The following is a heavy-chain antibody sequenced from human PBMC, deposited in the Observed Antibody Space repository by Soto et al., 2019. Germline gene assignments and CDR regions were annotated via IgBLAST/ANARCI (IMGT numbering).Heavy chain of an antibody. CDR2: IYYSGST. J-gene: IGHJ4*02. Sequence: SETLFLTCAVYGGSFSGYYWSWIRQPPGKGLEWIGYIYYSGSTNYNPPLKSRVTISVDTSKNQFSLKLSSVTAADTAVYYCARLGQLLVNDYWRQGTLVTVSS. CDR1: GGSFSGYY. V-gene: IGHV4-59*08. D-gene: IGHD6-19*01. CDR3: ARLGQLLVNDY.